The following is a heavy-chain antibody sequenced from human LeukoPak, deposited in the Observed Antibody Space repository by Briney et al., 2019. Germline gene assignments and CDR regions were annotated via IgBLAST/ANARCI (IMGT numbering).Heavy chain of an antibody. D-gene: IGHD7-27*01. CDR3: AHSLWGSQRYFFDY. Sequence: SGPTLVKPTETLTLTCTFSEFSLSTSGVGVGWIRQPPGKALEWLALIYWDADKRYSPSLKSRVTITKDTSKNQVVLTMTNMDPVDTATYYCAHSLWGSQRYFFDYWGQGTLVTVSS. CDR2: IYWDADK. CDR1: EFSLSTSGVG. V-gene: IGHV2-5*02. J-gene: IGHJ4*02.